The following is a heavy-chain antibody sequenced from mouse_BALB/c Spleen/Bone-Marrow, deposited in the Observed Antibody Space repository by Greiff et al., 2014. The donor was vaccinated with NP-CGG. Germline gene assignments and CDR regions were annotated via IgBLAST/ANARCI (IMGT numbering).Heavy chain of an antibody. J-gene: IGHJ1*01. D-gene: IGHD2-3*01. V-gene: IGHV1-9*01. CDR1: GYTFSSYW. CDR2: ILPGSGST. CDR3: AGRGGWLGYLDV. Sequence: QVQLKESGAELMKPGASVKISCKATGYTFSSYWIEWVKQRPGHGLEWIGEILPGSGSTNYNEKFKGKATFTADTSSNTAYMQLSSLTSEDSAVYYCAGRGGWLGYLDVWGAGTTVTVSS.